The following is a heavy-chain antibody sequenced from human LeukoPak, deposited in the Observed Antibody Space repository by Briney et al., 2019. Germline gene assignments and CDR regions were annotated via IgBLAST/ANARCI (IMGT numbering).Heavy chain of an antibody. CDR2: IGTTGSYI. V-gene: IGHV3-21*01. CDR1: GFTFSNYS. D-gene: IGHD3-22*01. Sequence: GGSLRLSCAASGFTFSNYSMNWVRQAPGKGLEWVSSIGTTGSYIFYADSVKGRFTISRDNSKNTLYLQMNSLRAEDTAVYYCAGRYYYDSSGYLTPRDAFDIWGQGTMVTVSS. J-gene: IGHJ3*02. CDR3: AGRYYYDSSGYLTPRDAFDI.